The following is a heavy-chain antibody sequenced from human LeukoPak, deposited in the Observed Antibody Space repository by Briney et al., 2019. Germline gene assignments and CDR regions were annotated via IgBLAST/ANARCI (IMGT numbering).Heavy chain of an antibody. CDR2: MYHSGST. V-gene: IGHV4-38-2*02. Sequence: PLETLSLTCSVSGYSISSAYYWGWIRQPPGKGLEWIGTMYHSGSTNYNPSLKSRVTISVDTSKNQFSLKLSSVTAADTAVYFCARGFRGDNFDYWGQGTLVTISS. D-gene: IGHD7-27*01. CDR1: GYSISSAYY. CDR3: ARGFRGDNFDY. J-gene: IGHJ4*02.